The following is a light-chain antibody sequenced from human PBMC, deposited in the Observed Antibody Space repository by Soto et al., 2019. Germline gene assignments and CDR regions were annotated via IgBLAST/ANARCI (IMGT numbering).Light chain of an antibody. CDR1: SSDVGGYNY. Sequence: QAVVTQPASVSGSPGQSITISCTGTSSDVGGYNYVSWYQQHPGKAPNLMIYEVSDRPSGVSNRFSGSKSGNTASLTISGLQAEDEADYYCSSYTSSITWVFGGGTKVTVL. V-gene: IGLV2-14*01. J-gene: IGLJ3*02. CDR2: EVS. CDR3: SSYTSSITWV.